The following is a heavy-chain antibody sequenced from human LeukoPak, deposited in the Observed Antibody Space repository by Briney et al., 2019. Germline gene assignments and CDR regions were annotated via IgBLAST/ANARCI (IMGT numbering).Heavy chain of an antibody. CDR2: INPSDGST. V-gene: IGHV1-46*01. Sequence: ASVKVSCKASGYTFTVYHMHWVRQAPGQGLEWMGIINPSDGSTTYAQKFQGRASITRDMSTSTIYMELSSLRSDDTAVYYCARSVTIFGVATLGYWGQGTPVTVSS. J-gene: IGHJ4*02. D-gene: IGHD3-3*01. CDR1: GYTFTVYH. CDR3: ARSVTIFGVATLGY.